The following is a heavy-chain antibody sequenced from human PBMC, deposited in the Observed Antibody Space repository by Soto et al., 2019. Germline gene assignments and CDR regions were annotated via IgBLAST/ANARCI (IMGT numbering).Heavy chain of an antibody. CDR1: GGSISSGDYY. V-gene: IGHV4-30-4*01. Sequence: SEPLSLTCTVSGGSISSGDYYWSWIRQPPGKGLEWIGYIHYSGSTYYNPSLKSRVTISVDTSKNQFSLKLSSVTAADTAVYYCASFYDISGYGYWGKGTLVTFSS. D-gene: IGHD3-22*01. CDR2: IHYSGST. J-gene: IGHJ4*02. CDR3: ASFYDISGYGY.